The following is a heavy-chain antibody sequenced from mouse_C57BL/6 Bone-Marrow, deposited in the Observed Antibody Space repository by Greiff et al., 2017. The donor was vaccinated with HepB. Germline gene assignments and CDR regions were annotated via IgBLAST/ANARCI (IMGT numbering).Heavy chain of an antibody. CDR3: ASGYYGSSYWFAY. Sequence: VHLVESGAELARPGASVKMSCKASGYTFTSYTMHWVKQRPGQGLEWIGYINPSSGYTKYNQKFKDKATLTADKSSSTAYMQLSSLTSEDSAVYYCASGYYGSSYWFAYWGQGTLVTVSA. V-gene: IGHV1-4*01. D-gene: IGHD1-1*01. CDR1: GYTFTSYT. CDR2: INPSSGYT. J-gene: IGHJ3*01.